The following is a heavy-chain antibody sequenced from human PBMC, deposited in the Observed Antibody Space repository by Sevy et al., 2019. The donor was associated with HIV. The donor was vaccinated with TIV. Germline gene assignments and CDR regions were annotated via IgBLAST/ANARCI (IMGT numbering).Heavy chain of an antibody. J-gene: IGHJ6*02. V-gene: IGHV6-1*01. CDR3: ARGYAGMDV. D-gene: IGHD5-12*01. CDR2: TYDRSKWYN. CDR1: GDSVSSSRST. Sequence: KQSQSLSHTCANDGDSVSSSRSTWTWIRQSPSIGLEWMGRTYDRSKWYNDYAVSMKGRITINPDTSKNQISLQLNSVTPEDTAVYYCARGYAGMDVWGQGTTVTVSS.